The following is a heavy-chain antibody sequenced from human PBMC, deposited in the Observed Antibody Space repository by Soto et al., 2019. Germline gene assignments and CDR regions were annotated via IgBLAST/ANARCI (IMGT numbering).Heavy chain of an antibody. CDR2: ISSSSSTI. Sequence: WGALRLSCAASGFTFSSYSMNWVRQAPGKGLEWVSYISSSSSTIYYADSVKGRFTISRDNAKHSLYLQMNSLRAEDTAVYYCAREALMNWSDPWGPGTLVTVSS. V-gene: IGHV3-48*01. CDR3: AREALMNWSDP. J-gene: IGHJ5*02. CDR1: GFTFSSYS.